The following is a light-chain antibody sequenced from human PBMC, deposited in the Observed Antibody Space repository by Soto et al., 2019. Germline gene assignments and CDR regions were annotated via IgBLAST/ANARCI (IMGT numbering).Light chain of an antibody. CDR1: SSPVGGYHY. J-gene: IGLJ1*01. V-gene: IGLV2-11*01. CDR3: CSYAGRSTYV. Sequence: QSVLTQPRSVSGSPGQSVTISCTGTSSPVGGYHYVSWYQQFPGKAPQLMIYAGSQRPSGVSDRFSASESANTASLTISGLQAEDEADSYCCSYAGRSTYVFGTGTKVTVL. CDR2: AGS.